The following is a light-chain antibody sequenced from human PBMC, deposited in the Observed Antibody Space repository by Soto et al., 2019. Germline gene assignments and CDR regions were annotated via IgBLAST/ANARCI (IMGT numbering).Light chain of an antibody. Sequence: DIQMTQSPSSLSASVGDRVTITCRASQSVSTSLNWYQQKPGKAPNLLIYAAFTLQSGVPSRFSGSGSGTDFTLTISSLQPEDFATYYCQQSYSTLWTFGQGTKVEIK. CDR1: QSVSTS. J-gene: IGKJ1*01. CDR2: AAF. CDR3: QQSYSTLWT. V-gene: IGKV1-39*01.